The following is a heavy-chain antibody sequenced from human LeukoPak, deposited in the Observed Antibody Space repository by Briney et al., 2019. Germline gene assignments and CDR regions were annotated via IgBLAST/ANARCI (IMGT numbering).Heavy chain of an antibody. CDR3: AKDGAAAEGGWFDP. V-gene: IGHV3-23*01. J-gene: IGHJ5*02. CDR2: ISGSGGST. Sequence: GGSLRLSCAASGFTFSSFAMSWARQAPGKGLEWVSAISGSGGSTYYADSVKGRFTISRDNSKNTLYLQMNSLRAEDTAVYYCAKDGAAAEGGWFDPWGQGTLVTVSS. D-gene: IGHD6-13*01. CDR1: GFTFSSFA.